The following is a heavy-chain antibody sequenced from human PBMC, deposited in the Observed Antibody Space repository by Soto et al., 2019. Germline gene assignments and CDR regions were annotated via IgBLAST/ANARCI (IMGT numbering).Heavy chain of an antibody. CDR1: GFTFSSYA. D-gene: IGHD2-15*01. Sequence: GGPLRLSCAASGFTFSSYAMHWVRQAPCKGLEWGAVISYDGSNKYYADSGKGRFTISRDNSKNTLYLQMNSLRAEDTAVYYCAVVPPPRAFDIWGQGTMVTVSS. CDR2: ISYDGSNK. V-gene: IGHV3-30-3*01. CDR3: AVVPPPRAFDI. J-gene: IGHJ3*02.